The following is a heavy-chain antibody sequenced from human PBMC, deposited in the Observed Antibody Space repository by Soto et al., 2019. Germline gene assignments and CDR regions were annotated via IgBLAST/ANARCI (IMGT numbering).Heavy chain of an antibody. D-gene: IGHD3-10*01. Sequence: ASVKVSCKASGDTFTTYDINWVRQATGYGLEWMGWINPNSGNIGYAQRFQGRVTMTRDTAIRTAYMEVSSLRSDDTAVYYCASGRASGSYYLLDYWGQGTLVTVSS. J-gene: IGHJ4*02. CDR2: INPNSGNI. CDR1: GDTFTTYD. CDR3: ASGRASGSYYLLDY. V-gene: IGHV1-8*01.